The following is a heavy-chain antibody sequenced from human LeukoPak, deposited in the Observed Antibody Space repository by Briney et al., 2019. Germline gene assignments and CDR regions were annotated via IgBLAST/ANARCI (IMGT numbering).Heavy chain of an antibody. CDR3: ARAPHYYDSSGYTSG. Sequence: GASVKVSCKASGYTFTGYYMHWVRQAPGQGLEWMGRINPNSGGTNYAQKFQGRVTMTRDTSISTAYMGLSRLRSDDTAVYYCARAPHYYDSSGYTSGWGQGTLVTVSS. CDR1: GYTFTGYY. CDR2: INPNSGGT. J-gene: IGHJ4*02. D-gene: IGHD3-22*01. V-gene: IGHV1-2*06.